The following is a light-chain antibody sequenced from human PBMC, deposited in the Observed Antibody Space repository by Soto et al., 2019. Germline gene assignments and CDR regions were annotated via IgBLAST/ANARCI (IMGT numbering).Light chain of an antibody. CDR3: QQYNSYPLI. J-gene: IGKJ4*01. CDR1: QSISSW. CDR2: KAS. V-gene: IGKV1-5*03. Sequence: DIQMTQSPSTLSASVGDRVTITCRASQSISSWLAWYQQKPGKAPKLLIYKASSLESGVQSRFSGSGSGTELTLTISSLQPDDFATYYCQQYNSYPLIFGGGTKVEIK.